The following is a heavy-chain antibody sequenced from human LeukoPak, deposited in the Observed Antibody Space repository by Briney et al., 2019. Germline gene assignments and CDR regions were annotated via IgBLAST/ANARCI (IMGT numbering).Heavy chain of an antibody. V-gene: IGHV3-30-3*01. CDR2: ISYDGSNK. CDR1: GFTFSSFP. J-gene: IGHJ5*01. CDR3: ARDYYNSSGYYRDFDS. D-gene: IGHD3-22*01. Sequence: GGSLRLSCEASGFTFSSFPMYWVRQAPGKGLECVALISYDGSNKYYADSVKGRFTISRDNSKNTLYLQMNSLRAGDTAVYYCARDYYNSSGYYRDFDSWGQGTLVTVSS.